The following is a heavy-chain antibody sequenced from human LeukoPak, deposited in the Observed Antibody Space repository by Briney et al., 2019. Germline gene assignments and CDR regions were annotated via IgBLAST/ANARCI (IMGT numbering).Heavy chain of an antibody. J-gene: IGHJ6*03. CDR3: ARGLGATHYYYYYMDV. CDR2: VDHTGST. V-gene: IGHV4-59*12. Sequence: SETLSLTCSVSDDSITMYYWTWIRQPPGKGLEWIGYVDHTGSTNFNPSLNGRVSISRDTTNNLFSLRLRSVTAADTAVYYCARGLGATHYYYYYMDVWGKGTTVTISS. D-gene: IGHD1-26*01. CDR1: DDSITMYY.